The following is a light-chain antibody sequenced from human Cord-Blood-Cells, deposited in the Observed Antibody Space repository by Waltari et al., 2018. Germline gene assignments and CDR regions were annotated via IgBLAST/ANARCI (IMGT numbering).Light chain of an antibody. V-gene: IGKV3-20*01. Sequence: EIVLTQSPGTLSLSPGERATLSCRASQSVSSSYLAGYQQKPGQAPRLLIYGASSRAPGNPGRFSRIRSGTGFILTISRLWPEDFAVYYCQGDGRSPRAFGQGTKVEIK. CDR3: QGDGRSPRA. J-gene: IGKJ1*01. CDR1: QSVSSSY. CDR2: GAS.